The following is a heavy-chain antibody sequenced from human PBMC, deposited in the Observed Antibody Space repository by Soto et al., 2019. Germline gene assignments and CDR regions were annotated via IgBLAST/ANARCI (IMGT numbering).Heavy chain of an antibody. D-gene: IGHD3-10*01. CDR2: IKSKTDGGTT. J-gene: IGHJ6*02. CDR3: TTEAYGSGSYYKSPYYYYGMDV. V-gene: IGHV3-15*07. Sequence: GGSLRLSCAASGFTFSNAWLNWVRQAPGKGLEWVGRIKSKTDGGTTDYAAPVKGRFTISRDDSKNTLYLQMNSLKTEDTAVYYCTTEAYGSGSYYKSPYYYYGMDVWGQGTTVTVSS. CDR1: GFTFSNAW.